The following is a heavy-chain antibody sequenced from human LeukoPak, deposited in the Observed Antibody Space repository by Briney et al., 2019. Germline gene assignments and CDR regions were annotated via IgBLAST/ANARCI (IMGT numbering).Heavy chain of an antibody. Sequence: LAGGSLRLSCAASGFTFSSYAMSWVRQAPGKGLQWVAFIRYDGSNKYYLDSVKGRFTISRDSSKNTLYLQMNSLRAEDTAVYYCAKEGTASKPSDLDYWGQGTLVTVSS. J-gene: IGHJ4*02. V-gene: IGHV3-30*02. CDR3: AKEGTASKPSDLDY. D-gene: IGHD1/OR15-1a*01. CDR2: IRYDGSNK. CDR1: GFTFSSYA.